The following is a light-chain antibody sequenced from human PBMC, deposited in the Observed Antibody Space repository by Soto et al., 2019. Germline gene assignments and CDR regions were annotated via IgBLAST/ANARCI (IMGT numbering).Light chain of an antibody. CDR3: SSYTSSSTPV. J-gene: IGLJ2*01. CDR1: SSDVGGYNY. V-gene: IGLV2-14*04. Sequence: TRTSSDVGGYNYVSWYQQHPGKAPKLMIYDVSNRPSGVSNRFSGSKSGNTASLTISGLQAEDEADYYCSSYTSSSTPVLGGGTKVTVL. CDR2: DVS.